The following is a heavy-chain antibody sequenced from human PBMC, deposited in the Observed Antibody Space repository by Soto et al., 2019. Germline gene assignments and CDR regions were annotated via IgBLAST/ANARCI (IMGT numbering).Heavy chain of an antibody. V-gene: IGHV3-23*01. J-gene: IGHJ5*02. CDR2: ISGSGGST. CDR1: GFTFSSYA. CDR3: AKGEYCSGGSCYLNNWFDP. D-gene: IGHD2-15*01. Sequence: GGSLRLSCAASGFTFSSYAMSWVRQAPGKGLEWVSAISGSGGSTYYADSVKGRFTISRDNSKNTLYLQMDSLRAEDTAVYYCAKGEYCSGGSCYLNNWFDPWGQGTLVTVSS.